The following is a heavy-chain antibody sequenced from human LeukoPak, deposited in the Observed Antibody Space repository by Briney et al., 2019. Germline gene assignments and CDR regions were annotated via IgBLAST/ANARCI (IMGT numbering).Heavy chain of an antibody. CDR1: GFTFSSYS. CDR3: AKGSAQVYYYYMDV. CDR2: ISSSSSYI. Sequence: GGSLRLSCAASGFTFSSYSMNWVRQAPGKGLEWVSSISSSSSYIYYADSVKGRFTISRANAKNSLYLQMNSLGADDTAVYYCAKGSAQVYYYYMDVWGKGTTVTVSS. J-gene: IGHJ6*03. V-gene: IGHV3-21*04.